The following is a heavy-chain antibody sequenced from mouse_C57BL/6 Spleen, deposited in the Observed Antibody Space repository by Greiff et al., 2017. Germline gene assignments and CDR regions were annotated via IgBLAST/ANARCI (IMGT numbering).Heavy chain of an antibody. CDR3: ARGGYGSRYWYFDV. J-gene: IGHJ1*03. CDR2: IYPSDSET. CDR1: GYTFTSYW. D-gene: IGHD1-1*01. V-gene: IGHV1-61*01. Sequence: QVQLQQPGAELVRPGSSVKLSCKASGYTFTSYWMDWVKQRPGQGLEWIGTIYPSDSETHYNQKLNDKATLTVDKSSSTAYMQLSSLTSEDSAVYYCARGGYGSRYWYFDVWGTGTTVTVSS.